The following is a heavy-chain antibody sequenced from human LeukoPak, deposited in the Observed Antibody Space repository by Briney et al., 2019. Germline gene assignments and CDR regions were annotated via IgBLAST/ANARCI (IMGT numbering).Heavy chain of an antibody. V-gene: IGHV3-21*01. D-gene: IGHD1-26*01. CDR3: ARDLRAKALWELYY. CDR2: ISSSSSYI. J-gene: IGHJ4*02. CDR1: GFTFSSYS. Sequence: TGGSLRLSCAASGFTFSSYSMNWVRQAPGKGLEWVSSISSSSSYIYYADSVKGRFTISRDNAKNSLYLQMNSLRAEDTAVYYCARDLRAKALWELYYWGQGTLVTVSS.